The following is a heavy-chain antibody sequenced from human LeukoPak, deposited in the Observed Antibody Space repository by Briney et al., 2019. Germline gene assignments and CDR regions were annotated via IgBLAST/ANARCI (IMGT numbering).Heavy chain of an antibody. CDR3: AEDIGYSSGWYNY. D-gene: IGHD6-19*01. Sequence: GGSLRLSCAASGFTFSTYGMHWVRQAPGKGLEWVAFISYEGSNKYYADSVKGRFTISRDNSKNTLYLQMNSLRAEDTAVYYCAEDIGYSSGWYNYWGLGTLVTVSS. J-gene: IGHJ4*02. CDR2: ISYEGSNK. V-gene: IGHV3-30*18. CDR1: GFTFSTYG.